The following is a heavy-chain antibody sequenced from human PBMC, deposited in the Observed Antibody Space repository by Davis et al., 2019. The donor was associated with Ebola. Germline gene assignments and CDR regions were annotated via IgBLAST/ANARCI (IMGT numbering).Heavy chain of an antibody. J-gene: IGHJ5*02. D-gene: IGHD2-15*01. CDR3: AREARRWYRGNWFDP. CDR2: ISAYNGNT. V-gene: IGHV1-18*01. Sequence: ASVKVSCKASGYTFTSYGISWVRQAPGQGLEWMGWISAYNGNTNYAQKFQGRVTMTRDTSISTAYMELSRLRSDDTAVYYCAREARRWYRGNWFDPWGQGTLVTVSS. CDR1: GYTFTSYG.